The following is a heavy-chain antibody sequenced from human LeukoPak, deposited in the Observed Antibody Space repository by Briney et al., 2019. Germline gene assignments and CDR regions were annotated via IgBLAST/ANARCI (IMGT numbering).Heavy chain of an antibody. J-gene: IGHJ2*01. CDR2: IKRKTDGGTA. CDR3: QTGSYEYFDL. D-gene: IGHD1-26*01. V-gene: IGHV3-15*01. CDR1: GFTFSNAW. Sequence: GGSLRLSRAASGFTFSNAWVSWVRQAPGKGLEWVGRIKRKTDGGTADYAAPVKGRFTILRDNSKNTLYLQMNSLKIEDTAVYYCQTGSYEYFDLWGRGTLVTVSS.